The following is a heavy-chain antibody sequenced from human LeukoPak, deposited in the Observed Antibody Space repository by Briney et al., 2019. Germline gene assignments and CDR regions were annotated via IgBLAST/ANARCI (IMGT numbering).Heavy chain of an antibody. CDR3: ARQLDYDSSGYWFSGFDQ. CDR1: GGSFSSGVYY. J-gene: IGHJ5*02. CDR2: IYTSGST. V-gene: IGHV4-61*09. Sequence: SQTLSLTCSVSGGSFSSGVYYWSWIRQPPGKGLEWIGYIYTSGSTNYNPSLKSRVTISVDTSKNQFSLKLSSVTAADTAVYYCARQLDYDSSGYWFSGFDQWGQGTLVTVSS. D-gene: IGHD3-22*01.